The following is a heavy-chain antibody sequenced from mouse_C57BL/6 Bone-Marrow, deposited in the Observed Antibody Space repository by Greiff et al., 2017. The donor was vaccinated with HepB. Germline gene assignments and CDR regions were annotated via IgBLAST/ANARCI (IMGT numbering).Heavy chain of an antibody. D-gene: IGHD2-4*01. V-gene: IGHV1-50*01. CDR3: ASPYDYDGFAY. Sequence: QVQLKQPGAELVKPGASVKLSCKASGYTFTSYWMQWVKQRPGQGLEWIGEIDPSDSYTNYNQKFKGKATLTVDTSSSTAYMQLSSLTSEDSAVYYCASPYDYDGFAYWGQGTLVTVSA. J-gene: IGHJ3*01. CDR2: IDPSDSYT. CDR1: GYTFTSYW.